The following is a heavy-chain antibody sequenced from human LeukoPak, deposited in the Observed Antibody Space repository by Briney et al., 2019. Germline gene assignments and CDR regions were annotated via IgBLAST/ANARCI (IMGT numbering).Heavy chain of an antibody. V-gene: IGHV3-33*01. CDR3: ARDGYSSTSGADWFDP. D-gene: IGHD6-13*01. Sequence: PGRSLRLSCAASGFTFSNYGMHWVRQAPGRGLEWVAVIWYDGSNKYYADSVKGRFTISRDNSKNTLYLQMNSLRADDTALYSCARDGYSSTSGADWFDPWGQGTLVTVSS. CDR1: GFTFSNYG. J-gene: IGHJ5*02. CDR2: IWYDGSNK.